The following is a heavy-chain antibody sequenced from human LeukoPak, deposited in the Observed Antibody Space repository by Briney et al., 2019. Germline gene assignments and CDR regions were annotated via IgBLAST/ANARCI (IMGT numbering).Heavy chain of an antibody. Sequence: ASVKVSCKASGYTFTGYYMHWVRQAPGQGLEWMGWINPNSGGTNYAQKFQGRVTMTRDTSISTAYMELSRLRSDDTAVYYCARSWGSGWYNLDYWGQGTLVTVSS. CDR2: INPNSGGT. J-gene: IGHJ4*02. V-gene: IGHV1-2*02. CDR3: ARSWGSGWYNLDY. CDR1: GYTFTGYY. D-gene: IGHD6-19*01.